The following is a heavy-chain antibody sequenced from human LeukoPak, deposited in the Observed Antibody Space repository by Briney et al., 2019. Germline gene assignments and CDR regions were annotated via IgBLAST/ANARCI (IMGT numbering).Heavy chain of an antibody. J-gene: IGHJ4*02. CDR3: ARIQGNGYYGWDYFDY. V-gene: IGHV4-30-4*01. CDR1: GGSINNGDNY. Sequence: SETLSLTCTVSGGSINNGDNYWSWIRQPPGKGLERLGFVYYRGTTYSNPSLRSRLSISVDTSRNQFSLKLTSVTAADTAVYYCARIQGNGYYGWDYFDYWGQGVLVTVSS. CDR2: VYYRGTT. D-gene: IGHD3-16*01.